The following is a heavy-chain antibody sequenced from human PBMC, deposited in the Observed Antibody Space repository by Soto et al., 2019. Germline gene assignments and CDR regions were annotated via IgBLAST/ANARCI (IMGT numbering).Heavy chain of an antibody. CDR3: ARDYSGYDPALNRFDP. CDR2: ISPVIGTT. J-gene: IGHJ5*02. CDR1: GDIFDNYA. D-gene: IGHD5-12*01. V-gene: IGHV1-69*06. Sequence: SVKVSCKASGDIFDNYAISWVRQAPGQGLEWLGGISPVIGTTHYAQRFQGRLTITADRSTMTTYMELSGLKSEDTAIYFCARDYSGYDPALNRFDPWGQGXLVTVS.